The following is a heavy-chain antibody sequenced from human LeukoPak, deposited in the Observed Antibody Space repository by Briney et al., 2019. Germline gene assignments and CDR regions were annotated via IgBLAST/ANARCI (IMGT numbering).Heavy chain of an antibody. CDR1: GFTFSSYW. CDR2: INSDGSST. Sequence: GGSLRLSCAASGFTFSSYWMHWVRQAPGKGLVWVSRINSDGSSTSYADSVKGRFTISRDNAKNTLYLQMNSLRAEDTAVYNCAKTTWPAYFDYLGQGTLVSVSS. J-gene: IGHJ4*02. V-gene: IGHV3-74*01. CDR3: AKTTWPAYFDY. D-gene: IGHD4-17*01.